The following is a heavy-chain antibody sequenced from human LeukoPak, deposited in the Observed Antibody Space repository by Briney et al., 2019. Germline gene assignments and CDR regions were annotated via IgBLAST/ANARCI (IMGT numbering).Heavy chain of an antibody. Sequence: SETLSLTCAVSGGSISSYYWSWIRQPPGRGLEWIGTIHYSGSTSYNSSLKSRVTISVDTSKNQFSLKLSSVTPADTAVYYCARQVYSSSWSYYFDYWGQGILVTVSS. CDR2: IHYSGST. D-gene: IGHD6-13*01. CDR3: ARQVYSSSWSYYFDY. V-gene: IGHV4-59*01. CDR1: GGSISSYY. J-gene: IGHJ4*02.